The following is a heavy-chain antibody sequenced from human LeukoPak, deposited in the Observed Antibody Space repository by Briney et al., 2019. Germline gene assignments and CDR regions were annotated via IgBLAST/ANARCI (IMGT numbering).Heavy chain of an antibody. J-gene: IGHJ4*02. CDR2: IKQDGSEK. V-gene: IGHV3-7*01. CDR3: ASPQNAY. Sequence: GGSLRLSCEGSAFIFSGHWMNWVRQAPGKGLEWVANIKQDGSEKNYVDSVKGRFTISRDNAKNSLYLQMNSLRAEDTAVYYCASPQNAYWGQGTLVTVSS. CDR1: AFIFSGHW.